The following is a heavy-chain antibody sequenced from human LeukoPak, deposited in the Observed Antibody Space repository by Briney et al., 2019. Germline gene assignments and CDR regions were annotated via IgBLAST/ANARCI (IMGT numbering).Heavy chain of an antibody. J-gene: IGHJ4*02. CDR2: INPSDGST. Sequence: ASVKVSCKASGYTFTSYYMHWMRQAPGQGLEWMGIINPSDGSTSYAQKFQGRVTMTRDTSTSTVYMDLSSLRSEDTAVYYCASGKLCSGGRCYFDYWGEGTLVTVSS. V-gene: IGHV1-46*01. CDR3: ASGKLCSGGRCYFDY. D-gene: IGHD2-15*01. CDR1: GYTFTSYY.